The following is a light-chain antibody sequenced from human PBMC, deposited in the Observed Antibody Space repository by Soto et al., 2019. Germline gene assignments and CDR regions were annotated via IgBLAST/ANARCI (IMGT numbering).Light chain of an antibody. CDR1: QSISGW. Sequence: DIQMTQSPSTLSASVGDRVTITCRASQSISGWLAWYQQKPGKAPKLLIYNAPSLKSGVPSRFSGSGFGTEFTLTISSLQPDDSATYYCQNYNQYSRTFGQGTKVDIK. V-gene: IGKV1-5*01. J-gene: IGKJ1*01. CDR3: QNYNQYSRT. CDR2: NAP.